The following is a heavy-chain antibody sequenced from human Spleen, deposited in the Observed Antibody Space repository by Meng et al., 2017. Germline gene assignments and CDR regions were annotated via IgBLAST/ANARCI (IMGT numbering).Heavy chain of an antibody. CDR2: MNPNSGNA. D-gene: IGHD6-13*01. V-gene: IGHV1-8*02. CDR1: GYTFTNYD. CDR3: ARVASTWSSEFFQH. J-gene: IGHJ1*01. Sequence: GQRVRSGAEVKKPGASVKVSCKASGYTFTNYDINWVRQATGQGLEWMGWMNPNSGNAGYAEKFQGRITMTRNTSISTAYMELSSLRSEDTAVYYCARVASTWSSEFFQHWGQGTLVTVSS.